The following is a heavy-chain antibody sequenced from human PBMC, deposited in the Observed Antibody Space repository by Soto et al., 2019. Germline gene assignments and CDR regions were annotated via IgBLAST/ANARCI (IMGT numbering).Heavy chain of an antibody. V-gene: IGHV4-34*01. CDR1: AGSFSGYY. Sequence: SETRSLTCAVYAGSFSGYYWSWIRQPPGKGLEWSGEINHSGSTNHNPFLKSRVTISVDTSKNQFSLKRSSVTAADTAVYYCAKGDNLGPKTGYAFDPWGQGIMVTVSS. D-gene: IGHD5-12*01. CDR3: AKGDNLGPKTGYAFDP. J-gene: IGHJ5*02. CDR2: INHSGST.